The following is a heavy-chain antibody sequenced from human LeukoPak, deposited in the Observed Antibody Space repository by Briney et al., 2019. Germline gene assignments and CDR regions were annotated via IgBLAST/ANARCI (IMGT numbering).Heavy chain of an antibody. V-gene: IGHV2-5*08. D-gene: IGHD6-19*01. J-gene: IGHJ4*02. Sequence: LIKPKMTLPPPRHSDRFSTSPSKPPLPSFIQPPSQPLEWLALIYWDDDKRYSPSLKSRLTITKDTSKNQVVLTITDMDPVDTATYFCAHRRSGWQFDYWGQGTLVTVSS. CDR1: RFSTSPSKPP. CDR3: AHRRSGWQFDY. CDR2: IYWDDDK.